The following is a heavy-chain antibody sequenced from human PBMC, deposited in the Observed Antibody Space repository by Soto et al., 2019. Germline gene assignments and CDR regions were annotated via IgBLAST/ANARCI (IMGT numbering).Heavy chain of an antibody. V-gene: IGHV3-33*01. CDR2: IRYDGSNK. Sequence: AGSLRLSCAASGFTFSSYGMHLVRQAPGKGLEWVAVIRYDGSNKYYADSVKGRFTISRDNSKNTLYLQMNSLRAEDTAVYYCARGVTPPTDPWGQGTLVSVSS. D-gene: IGHD5-18*01. CDR3: ARGVTPPTDP. CDR1: GFTFSSYG. J-gene: IGHJ5*02.